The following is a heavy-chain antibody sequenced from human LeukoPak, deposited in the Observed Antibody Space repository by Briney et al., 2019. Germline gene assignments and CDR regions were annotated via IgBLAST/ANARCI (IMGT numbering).Heavy chain of an antibody. CDR2: INPNSGDT. Sequence: ASVKVSCKASGYTFTGYYMHWVRQAPGQGLEWMGWINPNSGDTNYAQKFQGRVTMTGDTSITTAFMELSRLRSDDTAVYYCARHVGQAAWFDPWGQGTLVTVSS. V-gene: IGHV1-2*02. CDR1: GYTFTGYY. J-gene: IGHJ5*02. CDR3: ARHVGQAAWFDP.